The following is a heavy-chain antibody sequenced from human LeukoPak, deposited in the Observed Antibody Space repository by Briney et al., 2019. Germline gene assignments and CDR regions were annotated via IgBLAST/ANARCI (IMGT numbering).Heavy chain of an antibody. CDR2: IYPGDSDT. Sequence: GESLKISCKGSGYSFTTYWIAWVRQLPGKGLEWMGIIYPGDSDTRYSPSFQGQVTISADKSITTAYLQWSSLRASDTAMYYCARLRDGSIDDWGQGTLVTVPS. J-gene: IGHJ4*02. V-gene: IGHV5-51*01. CDR1: GYSFTTYW. CDR3: ARLRDGSIDD.